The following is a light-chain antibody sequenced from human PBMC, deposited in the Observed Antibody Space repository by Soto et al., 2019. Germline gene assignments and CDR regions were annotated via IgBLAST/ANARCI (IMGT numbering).Light chain of an antibody. CDR2: GAS. CDR1: QSVSSSY. CDR3: QQYGSSPHT. Sequence: EIVLTQSPGTLSLSPGERATLSCRASQSVSSSYLAWYQHKPGQAPRLLIYGASSRATGIPDRFSGSGSGTYFTLTISTLEPQDFAVYYCQQYGSSPHTFGQGTKLEIK. J-gene: IGKJ2*01. V-gene: IGKV3-20*01.